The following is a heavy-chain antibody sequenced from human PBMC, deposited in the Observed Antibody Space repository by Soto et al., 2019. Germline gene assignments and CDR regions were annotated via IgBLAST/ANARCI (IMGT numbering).Heavy chain of an antibody. D-gene: IGHD3-22*01. Sequence: GGSLRLSCAASGFTVSSNYMNWVRQAPGKGLEWVSVIYSDGSTFYADSVKGRFTISRHNSKNTLYLQMNSLRAEDTAVYYCAREKAYYFDNSGSRGGAFDIWGQGTMVTVSS. CDR2: IYSDGST. V-gene: IGHV3-53*04. J-gene: IGHJ3*02. CDR1: GFTVSSNY. CDR3: AREKAYYFDNSGSRGGAFDI.